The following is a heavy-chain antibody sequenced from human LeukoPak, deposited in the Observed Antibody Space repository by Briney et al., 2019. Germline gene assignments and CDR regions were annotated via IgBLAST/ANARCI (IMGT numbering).Heavy chain of an antibody. D-gene: IGHD6-13*01. CDR1: GFTFSAYY. CDR3: ARGLDTGGYSSSSFY. CDR2: INPNSGGT. Sequence: ASVKVSCKASGFTFSAYYLHWVRQAPGQGLEWMGWINPNSGGTYYAQNFQGRVTMTRDTSISTAYMELSRLRSDDTAVYYCARGLDTGGYSSSSFYWGQGTLVTVSS. V-gene: IGHV1-2*02. J-gene: IGHJ4*02.